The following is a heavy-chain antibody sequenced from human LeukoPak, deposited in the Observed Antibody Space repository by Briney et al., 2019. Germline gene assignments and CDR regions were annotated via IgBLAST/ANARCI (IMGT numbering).Heavy chain of an antibody. CDR3: ARDVYSYYFDY. Sequence: SETLSLTCTVSGYSISSGYYWSWIRQPAGKGLEWIGRIYTSGSTNYNPSLKSRVTMSVDTSKNQFSLKLSSVTAADTAVYYCARDVYSYYFDYWGQGTLVTVSS. CDR1: GYSISSGYY. CDR2: IYTSGST. D-gene: IGHD1-14*01. J-gene: IGHJ4*02. V-gene: IGHV4-4*07.